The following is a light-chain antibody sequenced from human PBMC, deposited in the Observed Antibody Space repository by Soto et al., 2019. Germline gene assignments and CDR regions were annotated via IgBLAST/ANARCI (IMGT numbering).Light chain of an antibody. CDR2: WSS. Sequence: DIVMTQSPDSLSVSLGERATIKCRSSQSVLHRSNGNNYIAWYQQKPGQPPKLLIYWSSTRDSGVPDRFIGSGSGTDFTLTVSSLQAEDVAVYYCQQVNGYPFTFGGGTKVEI. J-gene: IGKJ4*01. V-gene: IGKV4-1*01. CDR3: QQVNGYPFT. CDR1: QSVLHRSNGNNY.